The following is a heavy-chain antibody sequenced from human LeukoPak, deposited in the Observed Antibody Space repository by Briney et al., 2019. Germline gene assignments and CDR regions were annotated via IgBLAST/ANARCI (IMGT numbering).Heavy chain of an antibody. D-gene: IGHD2-15*01. Sequence: SETLSLTCTVSGGSISSSTYYWGWIRQPPGKGLEWIGSIYYSGSTYYNPSLKSRVTISVDTSKNQFSLKLSSVTAADTAVYYCAGIRYGSGLFDYWGQGTLVTVSS. J-gene: IGHJ4*02. CDR2: IYYSGST. CDR3: AGIRYGSGLFDY. CDR1: GGSISSSTYY. V-gene: IGHV4-39*01.